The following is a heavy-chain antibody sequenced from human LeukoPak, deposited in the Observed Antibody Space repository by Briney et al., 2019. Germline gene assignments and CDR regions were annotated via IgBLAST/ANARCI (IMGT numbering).Heavy chain of an antibody. J-gene: IGHJ4*02. CDR3: ARHTLSSGLHHFDY. CDR2: LYSGGGGTT. V-gene: IGHV3-66*04. Sequence: GGSLRLSCAASGFTVSSNYMSWVCQAPGKGLEWVSVLYSGGGGTTYYADSVKGRFTISRDNSKNTLYLQMNSLRAEDTAVYYCARHTLSSGLHHFDYWGQGTLVTVSS. D-gene: IGHD6-19*01. CDR1: GFTVSSNY.